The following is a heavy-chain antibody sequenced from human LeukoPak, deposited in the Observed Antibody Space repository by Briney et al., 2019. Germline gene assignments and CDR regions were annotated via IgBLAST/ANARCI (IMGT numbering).Heavy chain of an antibody. CDR3: ARGPNYGGNGPFDP. Sequence: SQTLSLTCTVSGGSISSGDYYWSWIRQPPGKGLEWIGYIYYSGSTYYNPSLRGRVTISINTSKNQFSLKMNSVTAADMAVYYCARGPNYGGNGPFDPWGQGTLVTVSS. D-gene: IGHD4-23*01. CDR1: GGSISSGDYY. J-gene: IGHJ5*02. CDR2: IYYSGST. V-gene: IGHV4-30-4*01.